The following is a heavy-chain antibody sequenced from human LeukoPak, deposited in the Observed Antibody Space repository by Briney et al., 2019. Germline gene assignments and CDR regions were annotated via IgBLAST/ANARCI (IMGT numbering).Heavy chain of an antibody. J-gene: IGHJ3*02. Sequence: GGSLRLSFAASGFTFSSYAMSWVRQAPGKGLEWVSAISGSGGSTYYADSVKGRFTISRDNSKNTLYLQMNSLRAEDTAVYYCARDRWELHAFDIWGQGTMVTVSS. D-gene: IGHD1-26*01. CDR1: GFTFSSYA. V-gene: IGHV3-23*01. CDR2: ISGSGGST. CDR3: ARDRWELHAFDI.